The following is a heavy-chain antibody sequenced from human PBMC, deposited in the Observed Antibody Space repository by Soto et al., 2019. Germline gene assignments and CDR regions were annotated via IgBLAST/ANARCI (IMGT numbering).Heavy chain of an antibody. V-gene: IGHV3-30-3*01. CDR1: GFTFSSYA. D-gene: IGHD1-26*01. CDR2: ISYDGSNK. CDR3: ARGPTKGYYFDY. J-gene: IGHJ4*02. Sequence: QVQLVASGGGVVQPGRSLRLSCAASGFTFSSYAMHWVRQAPGKGLEWVAVISYDGSNKYYADSVKGRFTISRDNSKNTLYLQMNSLRAEDTAVYYCARGPTKGYYFDYWGQGTLVTVSS.